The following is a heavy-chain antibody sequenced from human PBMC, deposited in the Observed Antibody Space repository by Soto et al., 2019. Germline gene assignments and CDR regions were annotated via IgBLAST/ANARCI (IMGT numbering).Heavy chain of an antibody. Sequence: EVQLVESGGGLVQPGRSLRLSCAASGFTFDDYAMHWVRQAPGKGLEWVSGISWNSGSIGYADSVKGRFTISRDNAKNSLYLQMNSLRAEDTALYYCATDASYSSSYYWGQGTLVTVSS. D-gene: IGHD6-6*01. CDR2: ISWNSGSI. J-gene: IGHJ4*02. V-gene: IGHV3-9*01. CDR3: ATDASYSSSYY. CDR1: GFTFDDYA.